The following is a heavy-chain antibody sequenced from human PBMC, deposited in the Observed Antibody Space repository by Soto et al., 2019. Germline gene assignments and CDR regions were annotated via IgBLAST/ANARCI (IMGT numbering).Heavy chain of an antibody. Sequence: GASVKVSCKASGYTFTGYYMHWVRQAPGQGLEWMGWINPNSGGTNYAQKFQGWVTMTRDTSISTAYMELSRLRSDDTAVYYCARSVTVTTGFDYWGEGTLVTVSS. V-gene: IGHV1-2*04. CDR1: GYTFTGYY. CDR3: ARSVTVTTGFDY. J-gene: IGHJ4*02. CDR2: INPNSGGT. D-gene: IGHD4-17*01.